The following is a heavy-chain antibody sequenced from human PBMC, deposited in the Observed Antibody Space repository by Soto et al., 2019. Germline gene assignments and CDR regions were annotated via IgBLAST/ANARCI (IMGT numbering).Heavy chain of an antibody. D-gene: IGHD3-16*01. V-gene: IGHV1-8*01. CDR3: ARGNTFNYAGFDV. CDR2: MNAKSGDT. Sequence: ASVKVSCKASGYTFSDFDINWLRQAAGQGPEWMGWMNAKSGDTFSAQRLQGKFNMTWDTSLSTAYMEVGSLTSDDAAIYYCARGNTFNYAGFDVWGQGTRVTVSS. CDR1: GYTFSDFD. J-gene: IGHJ6*02.